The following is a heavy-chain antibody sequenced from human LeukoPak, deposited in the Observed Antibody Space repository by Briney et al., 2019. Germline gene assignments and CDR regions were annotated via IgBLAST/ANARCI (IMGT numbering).Heavy chain of an antibody. D-gene: IGHD1-26*01. Sequence: GGSLRLSCAASDFSFSTYWRSWVRQAPGKGLEWVAYIKQDGSEVYYVDSVKGRFTISRDNANNSLYLQMNSLRAENTAIYDCGRDASRGTYCAYAFDVWRLGTMVTVSS. CDR2: IKQDGSEV. V-gene: IGHV3-7*01. J-gene: IGHJ3*01. CDR3: GRDASRGTYCAYAFDV. CDR1: DFSFSTYW.